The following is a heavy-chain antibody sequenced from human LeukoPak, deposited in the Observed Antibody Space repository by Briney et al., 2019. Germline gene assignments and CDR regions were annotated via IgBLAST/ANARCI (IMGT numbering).Heavy chain of an antibody. Sequence: SETLSLTCTVSGGSISSYYWSWIRQPAGKGLEWIGRIYTSGSTNYNPSLKSRVTISVDTSKNQFSLKLSSVTAADTAVYYCARGGNYGSGSYYYGDWFDPWGQGTLVTVSS. CDR1: GGSISSYY. J-gene: IGHJ5*02. V-gene: IGHV4-4*07. CDR2: IYTSGST. D-gene: IGHD3-10*01. CDR3: ARGGNYGSGSYYYGDWFDP.